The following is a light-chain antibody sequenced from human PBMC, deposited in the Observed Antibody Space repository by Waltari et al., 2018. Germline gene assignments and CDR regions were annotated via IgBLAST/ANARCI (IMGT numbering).Light chain of an antibody. Sequence: QSALTQPPAASGTPGQRLIISCSGSGSNIGTNFVYWYQQFPGTAPKLLIYSSDQRASGVPDRFSGSKSGSSASLAISGLQSEDESLYYCAAWDDSLSAVVFGGGTQVTVL. CDR2: SSD. CDR3: AAWDDSLSAVV. V-gene: IGLV1-47*02. J-gene: IGLJ7*01. CDR1: GSNIGTNF.